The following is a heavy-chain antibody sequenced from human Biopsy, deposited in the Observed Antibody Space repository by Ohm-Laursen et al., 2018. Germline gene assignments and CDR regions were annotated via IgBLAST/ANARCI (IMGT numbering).Heavy chain of an antibody. J-gene: IGHJ4*02. CDR3: ARVGAGAPSIDYFDY. CDR1: GGSVGSFF. D-gene: IGHD1-26*01. CDR2: IYYSGST. Sequence: GTLSLTCTVSGGSVGSFFWSWIRQPPGKGLEWIGYIYYSGSTNYNPSLRSRVTISVDRSKNQFSLELSSVTAADTAVYYCARVGAGAPSIDYFDYWGQGALVTVSS. V-gene: IGHV4-59*02.